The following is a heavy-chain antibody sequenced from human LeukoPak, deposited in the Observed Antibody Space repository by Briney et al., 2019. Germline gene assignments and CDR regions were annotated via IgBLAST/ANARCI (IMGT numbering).Heavy chain of an antibody. D-gene: IGHD3-16*01. CDR3: ARQEYSYASDFDY. CDR1: GYSFTSYW. Sequence: GESLKISCKGSGYSFTSYWIGWVRQMPGKGLEWMGIISPADSDTRYSPSFQGQVTISADKSISTAYLQWSSLKASDTAMYYCARQEYSYASDFDYWGQGTLVTVSS. V-gene: IGHV5-51*01. J-gene: IGHJ4*02. CDR2: ISPADSDT.